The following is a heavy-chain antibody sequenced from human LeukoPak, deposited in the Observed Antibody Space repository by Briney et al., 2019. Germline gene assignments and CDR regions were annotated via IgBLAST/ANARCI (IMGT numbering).Heavy chain of an antibody. D-gene: IGHD6-13*01. CDR1: GGSISSSSYY. CDR3: ASVSASYSSSWYGPDPFDY. J-gene: IGHJ4*02. Sequence: PSETLSLTCTVSGGSISSSSYYWGWIRQPPGEGLEWIGSIYYGGSTYYNPSLKSRVTISVDTSKNQFSLKLSSVTAADTAVYYCASVSASYSSSWYGPDPFDYWGQGTLVTVSS. V-gene: IGHV4-39*01. CDR2: IYYGGST.